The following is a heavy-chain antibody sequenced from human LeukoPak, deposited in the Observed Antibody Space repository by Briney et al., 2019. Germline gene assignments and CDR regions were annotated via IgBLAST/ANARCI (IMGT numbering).Heavy chain of an antibody. CDR2: ISYDGSNK. Sequence: GGSPRLSCAASGFTFSSYGMHWVRQAPGKGLEWVAVISYDGSNKYYADSVKGRFTISRDNSKNTLYLQMNSLRAEDTAVYYCAKDLALGFDPWGQGTLVTVSS. CDR1: GFTFSSYG. CDR3: AKDLALGFDP. V-gene: IGHV3-30*18. J-gene: IGHJ5*02.